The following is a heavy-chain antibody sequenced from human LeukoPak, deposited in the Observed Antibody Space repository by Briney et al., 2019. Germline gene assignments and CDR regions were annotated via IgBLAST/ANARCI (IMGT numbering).Heavy chain of an antibody. CDR3: ARDHPLAVAGIGYFDY. J-gene: IGHJ4*02. V-gene: IGHV1-69*05. CDR2: IIPIFGTA. CDR1: GGTFSSYA. D-gene: IGHD6-19*01. Sequence: SVKVSCKASGGTFSSYAISWVRQAPGQGLEWMGRIIPIFGTANYAQKFQGRVTITTDESTSTAYMELSSLRSEDTAVYYCARDHPLAVAGIGYFDYWGQETLVTVSS.